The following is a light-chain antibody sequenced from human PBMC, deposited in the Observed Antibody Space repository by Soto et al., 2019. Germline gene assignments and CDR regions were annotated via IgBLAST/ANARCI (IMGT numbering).Light chain of an antibody. CDR3: QHYGSSLWT. Sequence: EIVLTQSPGTLSLSPGERATLSCRASQSVSSSYLAWYQQKPGQAPRLLIYGASTRATDIPDRFSGSGSGTDFTLAISRLEPEDCAVYYCQHYGSSLWTFGQGTKVEIK. CDR2: GAS. J-gene: IGKJ1*01. CDR1: QSVSSSY. V-gene: IGKV3-20*01.